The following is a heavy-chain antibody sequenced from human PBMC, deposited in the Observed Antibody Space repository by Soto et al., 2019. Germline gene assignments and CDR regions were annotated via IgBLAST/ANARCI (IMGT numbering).Heavy chain of an antibody. J-gene: IGHJ6*02. CDR3: ARGLRGDFWSGYYFYYYYGMDV. Sequence: NPSETLSLTCTVYGGSFSGYYWSWIRQPPGKGLEWIGEINHSGSTNYNPSLKSRVTISVDTSKNQFSLKLSSVTAADTAVYYCARGLRGDFWSGYYFYYYYGMDVWGQGTTVTVSS. CDR2: INHSGST. V-gene: IGHV4-34*01. CDR1: GGSFSGYY. D-gene: IGHD3-3*01.